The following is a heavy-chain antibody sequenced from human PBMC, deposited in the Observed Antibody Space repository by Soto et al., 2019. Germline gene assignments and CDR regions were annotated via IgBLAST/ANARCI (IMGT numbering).Heavy chain of an antibody. D-gene: IGHD1-20*01. V-gene: IGHV4-34*01. Sequence: PSETLSLTCAVYGGSFSGYYWSWIRQPPGKGLEWIGEINHSGSTNYNPSLKSRVTISVDTSKNQFSLKLSSVTAADTAVYYCAGSRITGTTFDYWGQGTLVTVSS. CDR1: GGSFSGYY. CDR3: AGSRITGTTFDY. J-gene: IGHJ4*02. CDR2: INHSGST.